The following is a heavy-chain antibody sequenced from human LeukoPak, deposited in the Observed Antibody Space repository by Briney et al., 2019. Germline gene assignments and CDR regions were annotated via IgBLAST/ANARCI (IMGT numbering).Heavy chain of an antibody. CDR3: ARHIAAAVHYYMDV. D-gene: IGHD6-13*01. Sequence: GESLKISCKASGYSFSTYWIAWVRQMPGKGLEWMGLIYPDDSDTRYSPSFQGQVTISADKSISTAYLQWSSLKASDTAMYYCARHIAAAVHYYMDVWGKGTTVTVSS. CDR1: GYSFSTYW. CDR2: IYPDDSDT. V-gene: IGHV5-51*01. J-gene: IGHJ6*03.